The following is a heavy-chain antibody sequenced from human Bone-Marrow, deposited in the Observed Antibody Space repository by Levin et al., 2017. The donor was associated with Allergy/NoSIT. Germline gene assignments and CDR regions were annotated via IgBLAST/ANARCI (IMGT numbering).Heavy chain of an antibody. CDR3: VGDAISTSFDENDH. D-gene: IGHD2-2*01. Sequence: GESLKISCQGSGYPFANYWISWVRQMPGKGLEWMGRIDPGDSYTNYNPSFQGHVTISADKSINTAYLQGSRLKASDTASYSCVGDAISTSFDENDHWGQGTLVTVSS. V-gene: IGHV5-10-1*01. CDR1: GYPFANYW. CDR2: IDPGDSYT. J-gene: IGHJ4*02.